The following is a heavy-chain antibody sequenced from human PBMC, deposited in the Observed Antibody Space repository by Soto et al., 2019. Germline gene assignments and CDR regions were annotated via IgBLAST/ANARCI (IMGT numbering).Heavy chain of an antibody. CDR1: GFTFSNAW. V-gene: IGHV3-15*01. J-gene: IGHJ4*02. CDR2: IKSKTDGGTT. CDR3: TTSQPSTVTNDY. Sequence: GGSLRLSCAASGFTFSNAWMSWVRQAPGKGLEWVGRIKSKTDGGTTDYAAPVKGRFTISRDDSKNTLYLQMNSLKTEDTAVYYCTTSQPSTVTNDYWGQGTLVTVSS. D-gene: IGHD4-17*01.